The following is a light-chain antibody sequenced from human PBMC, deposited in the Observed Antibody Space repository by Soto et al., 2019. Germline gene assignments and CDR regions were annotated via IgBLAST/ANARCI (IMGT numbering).Light chain of an antibody. CDR3: SSYKSKNPLV. CDR2: DVS. J-gene: IGLJ3*02. Sequence: QSVLTQPASASGSPGQSITISCTGTSGDIGAYNYVSWYHQHPGKAPKLMIYDVSNRPAGVSNRFSGSKSGNTASLTISRLPSADEANDYCSSYKSKNPLVFGGGTKVTVL. CDR1: SGDIGAYNY. V-gene: IGLV2-14*03.